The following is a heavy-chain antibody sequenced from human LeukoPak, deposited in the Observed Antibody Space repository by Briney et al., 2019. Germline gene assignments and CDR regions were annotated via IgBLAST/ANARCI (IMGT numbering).Heavy chain of an antibody. V-gene: IGHV1-46*01. CDR1: GYTFTSYY. CDR2: INPSGGST. D-gene: IGHD3-10*01. CDR3: ARENSGYGMDV. J-gene: IGHJ6*02. Sequence: ASVKVSCKASGYTFTSYYMHWVRQAPGQGLEWMGIINPSGGSTSYAQKFQGRVTMTRDTSTSTVYMELSSLRSEDAAVYYCARENSGYGMDVWGQGTTVTVSS.